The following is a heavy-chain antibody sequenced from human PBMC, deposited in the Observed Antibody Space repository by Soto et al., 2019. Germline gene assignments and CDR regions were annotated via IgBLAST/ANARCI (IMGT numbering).Heavy chain of an antibody. CDR3: AKDRVGGTFYTPLGF. V-gene: IGHV3-30*18. Sequence: QVQLVESGGGVVRPGGSLGLPCQASGFNFDNYGMHWVRQALGKGRGWVAVITYDGSNKYYADSVKGRFTISRDNSKNTLSLHLNTLKPEDTAVYHCAKDRVGGTFYTPLGFWGQGTLVTVSS. CDR2: ITYDGSNK. J-gene: IGHJ4*02. D-gene: IGHD1-7*01. CDR1: GFNFDNYG.